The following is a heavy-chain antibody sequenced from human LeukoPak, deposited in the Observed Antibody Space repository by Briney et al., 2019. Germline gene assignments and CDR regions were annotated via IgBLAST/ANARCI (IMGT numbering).Heavy chain of an antibody. CDR1: GGSISSYY. CDR3: ARAIGGNSVYHYDY. D-gene: IGHD4-23*01. J-gene: IGHJ4*02. CDR2: IYYSGST. Sequence: SETLSLTCTVSGGSISSYYWSWIRQPPRKGLEWIGYIYYSGSTNYNPSLKSRVTMSVDTSKNQFSLKLSSVTAADTAVYYCARAIGGNSVYHYDYWGQGTLVTVSS. V-gene: IGHV4-59*12.